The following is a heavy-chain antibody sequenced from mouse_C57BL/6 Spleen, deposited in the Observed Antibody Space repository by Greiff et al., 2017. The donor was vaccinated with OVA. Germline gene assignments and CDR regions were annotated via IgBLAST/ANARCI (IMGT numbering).Heavy chain of an antibody. J-gene: IGHJ2*01. CDR3: ARYMGTTGYYFDY. CDR2: IRNKANGYTT. Sequence: EVKVVESGGGLVQPGGSLSLSCAASGFTFTDYYMSWVRQPPGKALEWLGFIRNKANGYTTEYSASVKGRFTISRDNSQSILYLQMNALRAEDSATYYCARYMGTTGYYFDYWGQGTTLTVSS. D-gene: IGHD2-13*01. V-gene: IGHV7-3*01. CDR1: GFTFTDYY.